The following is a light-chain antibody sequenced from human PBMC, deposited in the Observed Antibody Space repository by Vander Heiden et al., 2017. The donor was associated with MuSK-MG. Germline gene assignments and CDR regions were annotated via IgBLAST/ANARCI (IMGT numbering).Light chain of an antibody. V-gene: IGLV3-1*01. CDR2: QDS. CDR1: KLGDKY. Sequence: SYELTQPPSVSVSPGQPASITCSGDKLGDKYACWYQQKPGQSPVLVIYQDSKRPSGIPERFSGSNSGNTATLTISGTQAMDEADYYCQAWDSSTVVFGGGTKLTGL. CDR3: QAWDSSTVV. J-gene: IGLJ2*01.